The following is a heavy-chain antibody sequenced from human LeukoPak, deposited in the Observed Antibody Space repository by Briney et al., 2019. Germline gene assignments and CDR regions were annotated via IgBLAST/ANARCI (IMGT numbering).Heavy chain of an antibody. CDR3: ARHSYARSGYYSRPYYFDY. V-gene: IGHV4-38-2*02. CDR1: GYSISSGHY. Sequence: SETLSLTCTVSGYSISSGHYWGWIRQPPGKGLEWIGSIYHSGSTYYNPSLKSRVTISVDTSKNQFSLNLSSVTAADAAVYYCARHSYARSGYYSRPYYFDYWGQGTLVTVSS. J-gene: IGHJ4*02. CDR2: IYHSGST. D-gene: IGHD3-22*01.